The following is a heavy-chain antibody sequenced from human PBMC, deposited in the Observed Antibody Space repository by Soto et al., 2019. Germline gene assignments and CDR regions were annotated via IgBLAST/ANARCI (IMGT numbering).Heavy chain of an antibody. D-gene: IGHD4-17*01. CDR2: LSHGGAYT. J-gene: IGHJ4*02. CDR1: GFSFSTYS. V-gene: IGHV3-23*01. Sequence: GGSLRLSCAASGFSFSTYSMAWVRQAPGEGPEWVSGLSHGGAYTFYADSVKGRFTISVDISQNTVYLQMNSLRTEDTAVYYCAKWSGYGDAWGQGTLVTVSS. CDR3: AKWSGYGDA.